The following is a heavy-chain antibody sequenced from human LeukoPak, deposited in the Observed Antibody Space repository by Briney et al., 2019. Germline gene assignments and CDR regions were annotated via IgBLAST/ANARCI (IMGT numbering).Heavy chain of an antibody. D-gene: IGHD1-26*01. CDR3: AREATIVGATII. CDR1: GGSVNTYY. Sequence: SETLSLTCTVTGGSVNTYYWSWIRQSAGKGLEWIGHISTSGSTTYNPSLKSRVTMSVDTSKNQFSLKLSSVTAADTAVYYCAREATIVGATIIWGQRTLVTVSS. CDR2: ISTSGST. J-gene: IGHJ4*02. V-gene: IGHV4-4*07.